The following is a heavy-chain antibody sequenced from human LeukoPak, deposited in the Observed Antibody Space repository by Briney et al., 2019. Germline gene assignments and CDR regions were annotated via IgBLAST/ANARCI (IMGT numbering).Heavy chain of an antibody. J-gene: IGHJ3*02. CDR1: RFTFSNSG. Sequence: GGSLRLSCAASRFTFSNSGMHWVRQAPGRGLEWVALISYDGRNKYYADSVKGRFTISRDNSRNTLYLQMNSLRPEDTAVYYCAKGYSGYDYAFDIWGQGTMVSVSS. CDR3: AKGYSGYDYAFDI. V-gene: IGHV3-30*18. D-gene: IGHD5-12*01. CDR2: ISYDGRNK.